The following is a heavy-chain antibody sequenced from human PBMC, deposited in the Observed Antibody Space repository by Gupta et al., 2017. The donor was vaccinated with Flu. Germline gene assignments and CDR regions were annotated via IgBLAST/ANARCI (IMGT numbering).Heavy chain of an antibody. V-gene: IGHV3-30*18. J-gene: IGHJ4*02. CDR1: GFTFSSYG. D-gene: IGHD6-13*01. CDR3: AKDQYSSSWYDSYYLDY. CDR2: ISYDGSNK. Sequence: QVQLVESGGGVVQPGRSLRLSCAASGFTFSSYGMHWVRPAPGKGLELVAVISYDGSNKYYADSVKGRFTISRDNSKNTLYLQMNSLRAEDTAVYYCAKDQYSSSWYDSYYLDYWGQGTLVTVSS.